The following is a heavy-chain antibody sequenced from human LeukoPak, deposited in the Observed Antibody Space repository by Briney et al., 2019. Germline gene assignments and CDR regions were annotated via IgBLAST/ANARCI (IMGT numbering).Heavy chain of an antibody. CDR2: ISWDGGSI. J-gene: IGHJ5*02. CDR3: AKDFSSSCFGTWFDP. CDR1: GFTFDDYA. D-gene: IGHD6-13*01. Sequence: PGRSLRLSCTASGFTFDDYAMHWVRQAPGKGLEWVSGISWDGGSIAYADSVKGRFAISRDNAKNSLYLQMNSLRPEDTALYYCAKDFSSSCFGTWFDPWGQGTLVTVSS. V-gene: IGHV3-9*01.